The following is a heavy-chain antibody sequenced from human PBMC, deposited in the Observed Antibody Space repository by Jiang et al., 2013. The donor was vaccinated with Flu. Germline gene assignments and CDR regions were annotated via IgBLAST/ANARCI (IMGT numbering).Heavy chain of an antibody. Sequence: GAEVKKPGDSLKISCKASGYNFADYWIGWVRQRPGKGLEWMGIIYPGDSDTRYSPSFQGQVIMSVDTSISTAYLQWSSLKASDTAMYYCARGLAVAGTHNWFDPWGQGTLVTVSS. CDR3: ARGLAVAGTHNWFDP. V-gene: IGHV5-51*01. CDR1: GYNFADYW. J-gene: IGHJ5*02. CDR2: IYPGDSDT. D-gene: IGHD6-19*01.